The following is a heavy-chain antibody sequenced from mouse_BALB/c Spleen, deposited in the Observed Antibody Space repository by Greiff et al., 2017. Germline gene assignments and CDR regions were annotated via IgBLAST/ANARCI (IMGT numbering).Heavy chain of an antibody. CDR3: ARHEGLYYYGSSYYAMDY. V-gene: IGHV1-62-2*01. J-gene: IGHJ4*01. Sequence: QVQLQQSGAELVKPGASVKLSCKASGYTFTEYIIHWVKQRSGQGLEWIGWFYPGSGSIKYNEKFKDKATLTADKSSSTVYMELSRLTSEDSAVYLCARHEGLYYYGSSYYAMDYWGQGTSVTVSS. CDR1: GYTFTEYI. D-gene: IGHD1-1*01. CDR2: FYPGSGSI.